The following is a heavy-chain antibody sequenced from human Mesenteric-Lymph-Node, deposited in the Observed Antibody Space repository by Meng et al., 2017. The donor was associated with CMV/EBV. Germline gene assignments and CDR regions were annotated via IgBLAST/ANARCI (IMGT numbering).Heavy chain of an antibody. CDR3: ARHQRWLKSEGGFNY. CDR1: GGSFSGYD. V-gene: IGHV4-34*01. J-gene: IGHJ4*02. D-gene: IGHD4-23*01. Sequence: QVQLQQWGAGLLKPSETLSLTCAVYGGSFSGYDWGWIRQPPGKGLEWIGEINHSGSTNYNPSLKSRVTISVDTSKNQFSLKLSSVTAADTAVYYCARHQRWLKSEGGFNYWGQGTPVTVSS. CDR2: INHSGST.